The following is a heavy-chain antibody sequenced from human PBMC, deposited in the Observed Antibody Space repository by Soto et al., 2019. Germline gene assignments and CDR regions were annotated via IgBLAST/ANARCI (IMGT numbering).Heavy chain of an antibody. J-gene: IGHJ5*02. Sequence: PSETLSLTCAVSGGSISSSNWWSWVRQPPGKGLEWIGEIYHSGSTNYNPSLKSRVTISVDKSKNQFSLKLSSVTAADTAVYYCARGKGTRENWFDPWGQGTLVNVSS. D-gene: IGHD3-10*01. CDR3: ARGKGTRENWFDP. CDR1: GGSISSSNW. V-gene: IGHV4-4*02. CDR2: IYHSGST.